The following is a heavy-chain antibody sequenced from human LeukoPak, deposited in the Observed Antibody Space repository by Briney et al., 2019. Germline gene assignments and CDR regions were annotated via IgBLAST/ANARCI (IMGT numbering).Heavy chain of an antibody. CDR3: AQDTRSCSGGSGYSGGNWFDP. CDR1: GFTFSSYA. J-gene: IGHJ5*02. Sequence: GGSLRLSCAASGFTFSSYAMSWVRQAPGKGLEWVSAISGSGGSTYYADSVKGRFTISRDNSKNTLYPQINSLRAEETAAYYCAQDTRSCSGGSGYSGGNWFDPWGQGTLVTVSS. D-gene: IGHD2-15*01. V-gene: IGHV3-23*01. CDR2: ISGSGGST.